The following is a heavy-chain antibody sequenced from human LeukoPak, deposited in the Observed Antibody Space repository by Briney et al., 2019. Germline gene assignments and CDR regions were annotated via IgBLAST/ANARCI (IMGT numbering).Heavy chain of an antibody. Sequence: PSETLSLTCTVSGGSISSYYWNWIRQPAGKGLEWIGRIYTSGSTNYNPSLKSRVTMSVDTSKNQFSLKLSSVTAADTAVYYCARGPKYYSDIPRDKEGWFDPWGQGTLVTVSS. CDR3: ARGPKYYSDIPRDKEGWFDP. V-gene: IGHV4-4*07. D-gene: IGHD3-10*01. CDR2: IYTSGST. J-gene: IGHJ5*02. CDR1: GGSISSYY.